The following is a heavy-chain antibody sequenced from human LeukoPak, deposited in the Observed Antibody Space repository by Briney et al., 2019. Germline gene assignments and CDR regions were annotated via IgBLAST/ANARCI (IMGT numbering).Heavy chain of an antibody. D-gene: IGHD3-3*01. CDR2: INPNSGGT. Sequence: ASVKVSCKASGYTFTGYYMHWVRQAPGQGLEWMGWINPNSGGTNYAQKFQGRVTMTRDTSISTAFMELSRLRSDDTAVYYCARSLRFLEWLFYWGQGTLVTVSS. V-gene: IGHV1-2*02. J-gene: IGHJ4*02. CDR3: ARSLRFLEWLFY. CDR1: GYTFTGYY.